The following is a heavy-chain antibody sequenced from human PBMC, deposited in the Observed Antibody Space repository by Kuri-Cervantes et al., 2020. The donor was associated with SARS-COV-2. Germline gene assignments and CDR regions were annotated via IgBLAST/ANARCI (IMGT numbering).Heavy chain of an antibody. CDR2: IIPIFGTA. CDR1: GGTFSSYA. CDR3: ASGYSSGSHYYYYYMDV. Sequence: SVKVSCKASGGTFSSYAISWVRQAPGQGLEWMGGIIPIFGTANYAQKFQGRVTITTDEPTSTAYMELSSLRSEDTAVYYCASGYSSGSHYYYYYMDVWGKGTTVTVSS. V-gene: IGHV1-69*05. J-gene: IGHJ6*03. D-gene: IGHD6-19*01.